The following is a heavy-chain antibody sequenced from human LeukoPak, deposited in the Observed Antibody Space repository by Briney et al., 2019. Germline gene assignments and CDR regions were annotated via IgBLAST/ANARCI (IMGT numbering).Heavy chain of an antibody. V-gene: IGHV1-2*04. CDR3: ARGLTRRDAFDI. D-gene: IGHD1-14*01. CDR1: GYTFTDFP. J-gene: IGHJ3*02. CDR2: INPNSGGT. Sequence: ASVKVSCKTSGYTFTDFPVNWVRQAPGQGLEWMGWINPNSGGTNYAQKFQGWVTMTRDTSISTAYMELSRLRSDDTAVYYCARGLTRRDAFDIWGQGTMVTVSS.